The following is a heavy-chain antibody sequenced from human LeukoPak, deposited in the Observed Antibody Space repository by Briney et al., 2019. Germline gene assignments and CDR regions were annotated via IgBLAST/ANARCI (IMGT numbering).Heavy chain of an antibody. CDR3: AREGAVPGIDP. J-gene: IGHJ5*02. CDR2: ISHYGST. Sequence: SETLSLTCAVSGYSITSGFSWGWIRQPPGKGLEWLATISHYGSTNYKSTLQSRLTISRDTSNNEFSLRLTSVTATDTAVYYCAREGAVPGIDPWGQGTLVTVSS. V-gene: IGHV4-38-2*02. D-gene: IGHD3-16*01. CDR1: GYSITSGFS.